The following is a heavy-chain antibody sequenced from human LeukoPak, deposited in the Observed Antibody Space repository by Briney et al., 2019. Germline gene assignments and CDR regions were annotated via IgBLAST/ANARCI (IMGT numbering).Heavy chain of an antibody. D-gene: IGHD1-26*01. Sequence: GGSLRLSCAASGFTFSVYSMDWVRQAPGKGLEWVAVISYDGSNKYYADSVKGRSTISRDNSKNTLYLQMNSLRAEDTAVYYCAKLVGPIDYWGQGTLVTVSS. CDR3: AKLVGPIDY. CDR1: GFTFSVYS. CDR2: ISYDGSNK. V-gene: IGHV3-30*18. J-gene: IGHJ4*02.